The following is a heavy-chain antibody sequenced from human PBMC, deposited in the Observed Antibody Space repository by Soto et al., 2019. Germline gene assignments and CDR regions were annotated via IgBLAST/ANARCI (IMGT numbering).Heavy chain of an antibody. J-gene: IGHJ6*02. CDR1: GFTFSSYG. V-gene: IGHV3-33*01. D-gene: IGHD1-1*01. CDR3: ARDRNWNDAHMDV. CDR2: IWYDGSNK. Sequence: GGSLRLSCAASGFTFSSYGMHWVRQAPGKGLEWVAVIWYDGSNKYYADSVKGRFTISRDNSKNTLYLQMNSLRAEDTAVYYCARDRNWNDAHMDVWGQGTTVTGSS.